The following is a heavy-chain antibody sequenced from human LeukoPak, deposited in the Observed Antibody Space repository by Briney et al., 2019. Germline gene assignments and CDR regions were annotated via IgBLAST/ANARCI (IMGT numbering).Heavy chain of an antibody. J-gene: IGHJ4*02. V-gene: IGHV3-21*01. Sequence: GGSLRLSCAASGFTFSSYSMNWVRQAPGKGLEWVSSINSSSSYIYYADSVKGRFTISRDNAKNSLYLQMNSLRAEDTAVYYCARGGVTTRGYWGQGTLVTVSS. CDR3: ARGGVTTRGY. CDR1: GFTFSSYS. CDR2: INSSSSYI. D-gene: IGHD4-17*01.